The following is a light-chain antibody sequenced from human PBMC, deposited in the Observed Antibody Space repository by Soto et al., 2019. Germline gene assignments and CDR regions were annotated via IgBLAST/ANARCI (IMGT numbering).Light chain of an antibody. CDR1: QSVLLSSNNKNC. J-gene: IGKJ3*01. CDR2: WAS. Sequence: DIVMTQSPDSLAVSLGERATINCKSSQSVLLSSNNKNCLSWYQQKPGQPPKLLIYWASTRESGVPDRFSGSGSGTDFTLTISGLQAEDVAVYYCQQYYSTPPTFGPGTKVDIK. V-gene: IGKV4-1*01. CDR3: QQYYSTPPT.